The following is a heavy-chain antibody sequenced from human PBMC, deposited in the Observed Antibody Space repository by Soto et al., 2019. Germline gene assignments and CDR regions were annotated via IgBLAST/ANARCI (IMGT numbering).Heavy chain of an antibody. V-gene: IGHV3-64*01. J-gene: IGHJ6*03. CDR1: GFTLSGYA. D-gene: IGHD3-10*01. CDR2: ISSNGVGT. Sequence: EVQLAESGGGLAQPGGSLRLSCAASGFTLSGYAMDWVRQAPGKGLEYVSGISSNGVGTYYANSVQGRFTISRDNSKNTVYFQMGSLRPEDMAVYYCARRARSAFSYMAVWGQGTTVTVSS. CDR3: ARRARSAFSYMAV.